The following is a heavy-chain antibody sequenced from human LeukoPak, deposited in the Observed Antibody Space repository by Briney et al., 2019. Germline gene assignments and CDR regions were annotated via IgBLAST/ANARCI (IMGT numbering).Heavy chain of an antibody. CDR1: NGSISSSSYY. V-gene: IGHV4-61*01. J-gene: IGHJ3*02. Sequence: PSETLSLTCTVSNGSISSSSYYWSWIRQPPGKGLEWIGYIYYSGSTNYNPSLKSRVTISVDTSKNQFSLKLSSVTAADTAVYYCARDGRLVRVGATTRGAFDIWGQGTMVTVSS. CDR2: IYYSGST. CDR3: ARDGRLVRVGATTRGAFDI. D-gene: IGHD1-26*01.